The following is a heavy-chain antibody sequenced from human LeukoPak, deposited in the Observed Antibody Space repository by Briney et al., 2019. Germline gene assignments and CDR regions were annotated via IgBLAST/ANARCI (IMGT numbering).Heavy chain of an antibody. J-gene: IGHJ4*02. D-gene: IGHD1-26*01. CDR2: IIPIFGTA. V-gene: IGHV1-69*06. CDR3: ASPSSGSYYAY. Sequence: SVKVSCKASGYTFTGYYMHWVRQAPGQGLEWMGGIIPIFGTANYAQKFQGRVTITADKSTSTAYMELSSLRSEDTAVYYCASPSSGSYYAYWGQGTLVTVSS. CDR1: GYTFTGYY.